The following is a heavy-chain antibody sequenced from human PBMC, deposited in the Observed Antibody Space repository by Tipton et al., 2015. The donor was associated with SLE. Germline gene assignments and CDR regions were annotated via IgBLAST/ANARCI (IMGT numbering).Heavy chain of an antibody. D-gene: IGHD2-2*01. CDR3: ARMGLCTTTTCNEGTFDV. CDR2: INHTGGT. Sequence: TLSLTCAVYGGSFSDYYWSWIRQTPGEGLEWIGEINHTGGTNYNPSLESRVTMSVDTSKNQFSLKLSSVSAADTAIYYCARMGLCTTTTCNEGTFDVWGQGSIVTVSS. CDR1: GGSFSDYY. J-gene: IGHJ3*01. V-gene: IGHV4-34*10.